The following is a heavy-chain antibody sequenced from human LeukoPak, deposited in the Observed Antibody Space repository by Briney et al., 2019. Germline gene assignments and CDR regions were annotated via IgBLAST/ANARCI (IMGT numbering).Heavy chain of an antibody. CDR3: TTRTRYYYYGMDV. V-gene: IGHV3-15*01. CDR2: IKSKTDGGTT. Sequence: PGGSLRLSCAASGFTFSSYAMSWVRQAPGKGLEWVGRIKSKTDGGTTDYAAPVKGRFTISRDDSKNTLYLQMNSLKTEDTAVYYCTTRTRYYYYGMDVWGQGTTVTVSS. D-gene: IGHD2-2*01. CDR1: GFTFSSYA. J-gene: IGHJ6*02.